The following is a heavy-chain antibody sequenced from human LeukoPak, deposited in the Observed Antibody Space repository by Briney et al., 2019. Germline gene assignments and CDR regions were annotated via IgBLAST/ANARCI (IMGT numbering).Heavy chain of an antibody. V-gene: IGHV4-59*01. Sequence: SETLSLTCTVSGGSITSYYWSWIRQPPGKGLEWIGYIYYSGSTNYNPSLKSRVTISVDTSKNQFSLKLSSVTAADTAVYYCARGGVNYRIAGPWGQGALVTVSS. CDR2: IYYSGST. D-gene: IGHD3-10*01. J-gene: IGHJ5*02. CDR3: ARGGVNYRIAGP. CDR1: GGSITSYY.